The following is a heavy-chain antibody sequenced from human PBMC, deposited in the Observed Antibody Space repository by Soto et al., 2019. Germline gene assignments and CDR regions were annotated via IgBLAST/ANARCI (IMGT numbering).Heavy chain of an antibody. V-gene: IGHV3-23*01. CDR1: GVTFSSYA. D-gene: IGHD3-22*01. CDR3: AIRYYSDSSGYSPY. Sequence: EVQLLESGGGLVQPGGSLRLSCAASGVTFSSYAMRWVRQAPGKGLEWVSALSGGGGSTYYADSVKGRFTISRDNTKNTLYLQMSSPRAEDASVYYCAIRYYSDSSGYSPYWGQGTLVTVSS. J-gene: IGHJ4*02. CDR2: LSGGGGST.